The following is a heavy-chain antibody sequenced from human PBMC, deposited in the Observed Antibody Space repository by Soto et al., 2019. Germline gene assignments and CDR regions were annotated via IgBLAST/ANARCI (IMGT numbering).Heavy chain of an antibody. CDR1: GGSVSSGSYY. Sequence: SETLSLTCTVSGGSVSSGSYYWSWIRQPPGKGLEWIGYIYYSGSTNYNPSLKSRVTISVDTSKNQFSLKLSSVTAADTAVYYCAREQTYYDFWSGHDYYYGMDVWGQGTTVTVSS. J-gene: IGHJ6*02. CDR3: AREQTYYDFWSGHDYYYGMDV. CDR2: IYYSGST. D-gene: IGHD3-3*01. V-gene: IGHV4-61*01.